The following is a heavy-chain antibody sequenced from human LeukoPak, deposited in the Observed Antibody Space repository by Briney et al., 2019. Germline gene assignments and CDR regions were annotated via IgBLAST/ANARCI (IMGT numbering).Heavy chain of an antibody. Sequence: GGSLRLSCVASGFTSSAFWMSWVRQAPGKGLEWVANIKQDGSEKYYVDSVRGRFTISRDNAKNSLYLQLNSLRVEDTAVYYCARGYSYGSTGTYWGQGTLVTVSS. V-gene: IGHV3-7*01. CDR2: IKQDGSEK. CDR1: GFTSSAFW. CDR3: ARGYSYGSTGTY. J-gene: IGHJ4*02. D-gene: IGHD5-18*01.